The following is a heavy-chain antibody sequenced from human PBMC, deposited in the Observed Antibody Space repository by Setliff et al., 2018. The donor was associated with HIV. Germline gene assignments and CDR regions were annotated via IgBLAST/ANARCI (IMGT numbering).Heavy chain of an antibody. V-gene: IGHV3-30*04. CDR2: ISDDGSGE. CDR1: GFGFSSHA. D-gene: IGHD5-18*01. J-gene: IGHJ4*02. CDR3: ARDPNRRLRLGYSFGPDY. Sequence: GGSLRLSCAASGFGFSSHAMHWVRQAPGKGLEWVSIISDDGSGEYYADSVQGRFTISRDNSKTTLYLQMSSLRAEDTALYYCARDPNRRLRLGYSFGPDYWGQGTLVTVSS.